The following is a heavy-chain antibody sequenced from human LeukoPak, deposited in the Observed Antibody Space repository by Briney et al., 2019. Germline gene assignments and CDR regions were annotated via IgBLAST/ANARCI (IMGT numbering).Heavy chain of an antibody. J-gene: IGHJ3*02. CDR2: INPNSGGT. CDR1: GYVFTAYY. CDR3: ARETDIVVVVAATEIDAFDI. D-gene: IGHD2-15*01. V-gene: IGHV1-2*02. Sequence: ASVKVSCKTSGYVFTAYYIHWVRQAPGQGLEWMGWINPNSGGTNYAQKFQGRVTMTRDTSISTAYMELSRLRSDDTAVYYCARETDIVVVVAATEIDAFDIWGQGIMVTVSS.